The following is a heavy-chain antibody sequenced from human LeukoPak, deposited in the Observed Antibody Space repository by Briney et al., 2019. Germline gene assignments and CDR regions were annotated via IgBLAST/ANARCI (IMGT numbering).Heavy chain of an antibody. D-gene: IGHD4-17*01. Sequence: SETLSLTCTVSGGSISSYYWSWIRQPPGKGLEWIGYIYYSGSTNYNPSLKSRVTISVDTSKNQFSLKLSSVTAADTAVYYCARDYGDYLFDYWAREPWSPSPQ. CDR1: GGSISSYY. V-gene: IGHV4-59*01. CDR3: ARDYGDYLFDY. J-gene: IGHJ4*02. CDR2: IYYSGST.